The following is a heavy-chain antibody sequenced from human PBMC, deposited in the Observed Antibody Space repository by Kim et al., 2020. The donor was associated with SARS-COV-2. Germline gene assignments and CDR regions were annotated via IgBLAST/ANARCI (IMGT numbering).Heavy chain of an antibody. J-gene: IGHJ6*02. CDR3: AKDLREVRGVITKNSFYYYGMDV. CDR1: GFTFSSYG. D-gene: IGHD3-10*01. V-gene: IGHV3-30*18. Sequence: GGSLRLSCAASGFTFSSYGMHWVRQAPGKGLEWVAVISYDGSNKYYADSVKGRFTISRDNSKNTLYLQMNSLRAEDTAVYYCAKDLREVRGVITKNSFYYYGMDVWGQGTTVTVSS. CDR2: ISYDGSNK.